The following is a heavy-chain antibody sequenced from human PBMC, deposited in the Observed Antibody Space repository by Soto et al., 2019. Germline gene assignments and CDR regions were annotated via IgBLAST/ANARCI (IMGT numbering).Heavy chain of an antibody. CDR3: AREPPYLSSGSFTFDI. CDR1: GFTFSSYG. V-gene: IGHV3-33*01. CDR2: IWYDGSNK. Sequence: GGSLRLSCAASGFTFSSYGMHWVRQAPGKGLEWVAVIWYDGSNKYYADSVKGRFTISRDNSKNTLYLQMNSLRAEDTAVYYCAREPPYLSSGSFTFDIWGQGTMVTVSS. J-gene: IGHJ3*02. D-gene: IGHD3-10*01.